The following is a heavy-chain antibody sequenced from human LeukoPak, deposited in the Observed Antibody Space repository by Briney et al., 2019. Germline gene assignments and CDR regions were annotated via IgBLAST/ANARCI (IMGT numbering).Heavy chain of an antibody. Sequence: ASVKVSCKASGGTFSSYAISWVRQAPGQGLEWMGGIIPIFGTANYAQKFQGRVTITADESTSTAYMELSSLRSEDTAVYYCARDQHSSSSCAFDIWGQGTMVTVSS. CDR3: ARDQHSSSSCAFDI. J-gene: IGHJ3*02. CDR1: GGTFSSYA. CDR2: IIPIFGTA. D-gene: IGHD6-13*01. V-gene: IGHV1-69*13.